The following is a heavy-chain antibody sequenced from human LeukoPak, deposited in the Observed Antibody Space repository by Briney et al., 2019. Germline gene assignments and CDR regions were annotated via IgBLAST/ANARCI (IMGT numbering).Heavy chain of an antibody. CDR2: INPNSGGT. CDR3: ARAESEMYGGYVY. D-gene: IGHD5-12*01. J-gene: IGHJ4*02. V-gene: IGHV1-2*06. CDR1: GYTFTGYY. Sequence: GASVKVSCKASGYTFTGYYMHWVRQAPGQGLEWIGRINPNSGGTNYAQKFQGRVTMTRDTSISTAYMELSRLRSDDTAVYYCARAESEMYGGYVYWGQGTLVTVSS.